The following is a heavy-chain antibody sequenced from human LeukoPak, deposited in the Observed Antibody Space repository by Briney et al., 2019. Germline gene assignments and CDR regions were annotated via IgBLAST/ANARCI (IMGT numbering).Heavy chain of an antibody. V-gene: IGHV4-59*01. J-gene: IGHJ4*02. CDR1: GGSISSYY. D-gene: IGHD6-6*01. Sequence: TSETLSLTCTVSGGSISSYYWSWIRQPPGKGLEWIGYTYYSGSTNYNPSLKSQVTISVDTSKNLFSLKLTSLTAADTAVYYCARFHGSSSTSDYWGQGTLVTVSS. CDR2: TYYSGST. CDR3: ARFHGSSSTSDY.